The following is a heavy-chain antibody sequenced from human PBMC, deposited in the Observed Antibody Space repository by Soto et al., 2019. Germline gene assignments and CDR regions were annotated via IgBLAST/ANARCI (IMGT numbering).Heavy chain of an antibody. D-gene: IGHD3-10*01. CDR1: GGSISSGGYY. J-gene: IGHJ5*02. Sequence: PSETLSLTCTVSGGSISSGGYYWSWIRHHPGKGLEWIGYIYYSGSTYYNPSLKSLVTISVDTSKNQFSLNLSSVTAADTAVYYCARSVTPWGQGTLVTVSS. V-gene: IGHV4-31*01. CDR2: IYYSGST. CDR3: ARSVTP.